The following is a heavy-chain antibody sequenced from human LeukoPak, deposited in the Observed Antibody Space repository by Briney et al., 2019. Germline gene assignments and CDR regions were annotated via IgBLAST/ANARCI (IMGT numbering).Heavy chain of an antibody. J-gene: IGHJ4*02. CDR2: ISGSGGST. CDR1: GFTFSSYA. D-gene: IGHD2-8*01. V-gene: IGHV3-23*01. Sequence: GGSLRLSCAASGFTFSSYAMSWVRQAPGKGLEWVSAISGSGGSTYYAESVKGRFTISRDNSKNTLYLQMTSLRAEDTAVSYCAKFNDERVVWGQGTLVTVSS. CDR3: AKFNDERVV.